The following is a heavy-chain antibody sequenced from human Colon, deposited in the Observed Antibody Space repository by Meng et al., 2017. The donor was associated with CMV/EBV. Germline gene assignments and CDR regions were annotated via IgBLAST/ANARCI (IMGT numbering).Heavy chain of an antibody. CDR2: ITGSADNT. J-gene: IGHJ4*02. V-gene: IGHV3-23*01. D-gene: IGHD6-13*01. Sequence: ASELTFNNFTMNWVRQAQGRGLEWVSGITGSADNTYYADSVKGRFTISRDDSNSTLYLQMNSLKAEDTAVYSCAKARSTTISAAFNYWGQGTLVTVSS. CDR3: AKARSTTISAAFNY. CDR1: ELTFNNFT.